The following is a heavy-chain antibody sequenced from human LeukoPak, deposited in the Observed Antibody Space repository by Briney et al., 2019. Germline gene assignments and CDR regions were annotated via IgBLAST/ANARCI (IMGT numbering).Heavy chain of an antibody. CDR1: GFTFSSYA. D-gene: IGHD3-3*01. CDR2: ISGSGGST. J-gene: IGHJ4*02. Sequence: GGSLRLSCAASGFTFSSYAMNWVRQAPGKGLEWVSGISGSGGSTYHADSVKGRFTISRDNSKNTLYLQMNSLRAEDTAVYYCAKIDRFGASRPADYWGQGTLVIVSS. V-gene: IGHV3-23*01. CDR3: AKIDRFGASRPADY.